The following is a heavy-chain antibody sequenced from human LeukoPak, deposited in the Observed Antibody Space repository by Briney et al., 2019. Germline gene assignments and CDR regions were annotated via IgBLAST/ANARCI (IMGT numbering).Heavy chain of an antibody. CDR2: IYSDGST. J-gene: IGHJ4*02. CDR3: ATSKMTDIFDY. D-gene: IGHD2-2*01. CDR1: GFTVSSNY. Sequence: PGGSLRLSCAASGFTVSSNYMSWVRQAPGKGLEWVSVIYSDGSTFYADSVKGRFTISRDNPKNTLYLQMNSLRAEDTAVYYCATSKMTDIFDYWGQGTLVTVSS. V-gene: IGHV3-53*01.